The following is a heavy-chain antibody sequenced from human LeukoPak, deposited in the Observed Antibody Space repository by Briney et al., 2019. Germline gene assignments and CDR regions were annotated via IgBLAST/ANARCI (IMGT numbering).Heavy chain of an antibody. CDR2: INHSGST. D-gene: IGHD1-26*01. CDR1: GGSFSGYY. CDR3: ARGRRGSYLENDY. Sequence: PSETLSLTCAVYGGSFSGYYWSWIRQPPGKGLEWIGEINHSGSTNYNPSLKSRVTISVDTSKNQFSLKLSSVTAADTAVYYCARGRRGSYLENDYWGQGTLVTVSS. J-gene: IGHJ4*02. V-gene: IGHV4-34*01.